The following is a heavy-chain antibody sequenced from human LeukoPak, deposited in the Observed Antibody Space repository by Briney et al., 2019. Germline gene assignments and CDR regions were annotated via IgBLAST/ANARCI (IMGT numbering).Heavy chain of an antibody. V-gene: IGHV1-2*02. CDR2: INPNSGGT. CDR3: ARANGPSAVTTANYFDY. J-gene: IGHJ4*02. Sequence: GASVKVSCKASGYTFTGYYMHWVRQAPGQGLEWMGWINPNSGGTNYAQKFQGRVTITRNTSISTAYMELSSLRSEDTAVYYCARANGPSAVTTANYFDYWGQGTLVTVSS. CDR1: GYTFTGYY. D-gene: IGHD4-17*01.